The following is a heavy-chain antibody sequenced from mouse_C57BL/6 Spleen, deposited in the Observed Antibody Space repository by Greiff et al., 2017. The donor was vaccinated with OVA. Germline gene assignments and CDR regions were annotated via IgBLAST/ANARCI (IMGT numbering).Heavy chain of an antibody. D-gene: IGHD1-3*01. Sequence: EVQGVESGGGLVQPKGSLKLSCAASGFSFNTYAMNWVRQAPGKGLEWVARIRSKSNNYATYYADSVKDRFTISRDDSESMLYLQMNNLKTEDTAMYYCVRHQSGYAMDYWGQGTSVTVSS. CDR3: VRHQSGYAMDY. CDR1: GFSFNTYA. CDR2: IRSKSNNYAT. J-gene: IGHJ4*01. V-gene: IGHV10-1*01.